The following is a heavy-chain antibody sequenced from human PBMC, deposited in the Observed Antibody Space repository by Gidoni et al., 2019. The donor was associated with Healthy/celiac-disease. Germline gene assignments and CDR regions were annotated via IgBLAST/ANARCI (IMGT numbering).Heavy chain of an antibody. CDR2: ISGSGGST. D-gene: IGHD4-17*01. Sequence: EVQLLESGGGLVQPGGSLRLSCAASGFTFSRYAMSWVRQAPGKGLEWVSAISGSGGSTYYADSVKGRFTISRDNSKNTLYLQMNSLRAEDTAVYYCAKDLTVTTDYYYYYGMDVWGQGTTVTVSS. CDR1: GFTFSRYA. J-gene: IGHJ6*02. V-gene: IGHV3-23*01. CDR3: AKDLTVTTDYYYYYGMDV.